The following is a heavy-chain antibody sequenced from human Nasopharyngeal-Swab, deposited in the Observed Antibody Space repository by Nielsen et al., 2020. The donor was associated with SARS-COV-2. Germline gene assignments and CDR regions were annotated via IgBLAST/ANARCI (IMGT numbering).Heavy chain of an antibody. J-gene: IGHJ3*02. Sequence: WARQAPGQGFVGMGIINPSGGSTSYAQKFQGRVTMTRDTSTSTVYMELSSLRSEDTAVYYCARGRITMVRGVRSFRAFDIWGQGTMVTVSS. CDR2: INPSGGST. D-gene: IGHD3-10*01. CDR3: ARGRITMVRGVRSFRAFDI. V-gene: IGHV1-46*01.